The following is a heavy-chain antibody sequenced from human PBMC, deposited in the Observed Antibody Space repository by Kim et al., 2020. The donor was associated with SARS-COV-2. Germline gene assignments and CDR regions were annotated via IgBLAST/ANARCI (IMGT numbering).Heavy chain of an antibody. CDR3: AREGVRGVIFDY. Sequence: ASVKVSCKASGYTFTSYAMHWVRQAPGQRLEWMGWINAGNGNTKYSQKFQGRVTITRDTSASTAYMELSSLRSEDTAVYYCAREGVRGVIFDYWGQGTLVTVSS. CDR1: GYTFTSYA. D-gene: IGHD3-10*01. V-gene: IGHV1-3*01. J-gene: IGHJ4*02. CDR2: INAGNGNT.